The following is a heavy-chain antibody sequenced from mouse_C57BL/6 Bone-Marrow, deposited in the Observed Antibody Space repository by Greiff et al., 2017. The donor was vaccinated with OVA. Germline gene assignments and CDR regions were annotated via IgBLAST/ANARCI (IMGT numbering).Heavy chain of an antibody. D-gene: IGHD3-3*01. J-gene: IGHJ4*01. CDR2: IWSGGST. CDR1: GFSFTSYG. Sequence: VQLQQSGPGLVQPSPSLSITCTASGFSFTSYGVHWVRQSPGKGLEWLGVIWSGGSTDYNAAFISRLSISKDNSKSEVFFKMTSLQADDTAIYYCARNRANYYAMDYWGQGTSVTVSS. V-gene: IGHV2-2*01. CDR3: ARNRANYYAMDY.